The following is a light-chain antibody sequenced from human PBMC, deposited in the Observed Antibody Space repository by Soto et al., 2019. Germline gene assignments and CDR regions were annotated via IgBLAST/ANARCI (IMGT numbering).Light chain of an antibody. CDR1: QSVVYSRDGIAY. CDR3: MQGTHWPPT. V-gene: IGKV2-30*01. Sequence: DVVMTQSPLSLPVTLGQSASISCSSSQSVVYSRDGIAYLSWFQQRPGQSPRRLIYKASKRDSGVPDRFSGSGSVTDFTLTISRVEAEDVGFYYCMQGTHWPPTFGRGTKVEFK. J-gene: IGKJ1*01. CDR2: KAS.